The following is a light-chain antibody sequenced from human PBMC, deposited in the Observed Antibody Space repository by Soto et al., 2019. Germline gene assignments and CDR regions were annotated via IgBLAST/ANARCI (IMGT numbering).Light chain of an antibody. J-gene: IGLJ1*01. Sequence: QSVLTQPPSASGSPGQSVTISCTGTSSDVGGYNYVSWYQQHPGKAPKLMIYDVSKRPSGVPDRLSGSKSGNTASLTISGLQAEDEADYYCCSYAGSYTYFFGTGTKVPS. CDR1: SSDVGGYNY. CDR2: DVS. CDR3: CSYAGSYTYF. V-gene: IGLV2-11*01.